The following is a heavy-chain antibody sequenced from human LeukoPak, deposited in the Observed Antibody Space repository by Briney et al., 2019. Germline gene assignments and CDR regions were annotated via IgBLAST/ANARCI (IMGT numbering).Heavy chain of an antibody. CDR1: GFTFSSYA. J-gene: IGHJ3*02. V-gene: IGHV3-21*01. CDR2: ISISSNYI. D-gene: IGHD3-3*01. Sequence: GGSLRLSCAASGFTFSSYAMSWVRQAPGKGLEWVSSISISSNYIYYPDSLKGRFTISRDNAKNSLYLQMNSLRAEDTAVYYCARGSRLGVVERDVFDICGQGKMTTVSS. CDR3: ARGSRLGVVERDVFDI.